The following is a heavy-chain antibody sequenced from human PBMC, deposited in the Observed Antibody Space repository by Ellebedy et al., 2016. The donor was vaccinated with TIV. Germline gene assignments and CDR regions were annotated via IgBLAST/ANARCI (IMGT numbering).Heavy chain of an antibody. V-gene: IGHV1-8*01. Sequence: ASVKVSCXASGYTFTSYDINWVRQATGQGLEWMGWMNPNSGNTGYAQKFQGRVTMTRNTSISTAYMELSSLRSDDTAVYYCARDLNNWNYGSWFNPWGQGTLFTVSS. D-gene: IGHD1-7*01. CDR3: ARDLNNWNYGSWFNP. CDR1: GYTFTSYD. CDR2: MNPNSGNT. J-gene: IGHJ5*02.